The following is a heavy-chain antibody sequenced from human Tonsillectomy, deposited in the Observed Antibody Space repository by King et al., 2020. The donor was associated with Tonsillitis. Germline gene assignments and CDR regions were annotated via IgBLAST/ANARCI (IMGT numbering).Heavy chain of an antibody. J-gene: IGHJ3*02. CDR2: ISYDGSNK. CDR1: GFTFSSYG. CDR3: SRADYYGSDDAFDI. V-gene: IGHV3-33*05. Sequence: QLVQSGGGVVQPGRSLRLSCAASGFTFSSYGMHWVRQAPGKGLEWVAVISYDGSNKYYADSVKGRFTISRDNSKNTLYLQMNSLRAEETAVYYCSRADYYGSDDAFDIWGQGTMVTVSS. D-gene: IGHD3-10*01.